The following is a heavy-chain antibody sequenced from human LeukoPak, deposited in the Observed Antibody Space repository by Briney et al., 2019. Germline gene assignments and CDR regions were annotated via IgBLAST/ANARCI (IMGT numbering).Heavy chain of an antibody. V-gene: IGHV3-30*02. J-gene: IGHJ4*02. D-gene: IGHD3-10*01. CDR1: GFTFSSYG. CDR3: AKDVGYYGSGIYHFDY. CDR2: IRYDGSNK. Sequence: GGSLRLSCAASGFTFSSYGMHWVRQAPGKGLEWVAFIRYDGSNKYYADSVKGRFTISRDNSKNTLYLQMNSLKAENTAVYYCAKDVGYYGSGIYHFDYWGQGTLVTVSS.